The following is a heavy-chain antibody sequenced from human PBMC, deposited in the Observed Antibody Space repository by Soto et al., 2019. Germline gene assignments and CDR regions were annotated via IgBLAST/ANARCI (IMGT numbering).Heavy chain of an antibody. CDR1: GGSISSGGYS. Sequence: QLQLQESGSGLVKPSQTLSLTCAVSGGSISSGGYSWSWIRQPPGKGLEWIGYIYHSGSTYYNPSLKRRVTISLDRSKNQFSLKLTSVTAADTAVYCCARGPDCGGDCYSYYRDSWGQGTLVTVSS. CDR2: IYHSGST. D-gene: IGHD2-21*02. CDR3: ARGPDCGGDCYSYYRDS. V-gene: IGHV4-30-2*01. J-gene: IGHJ4*02.